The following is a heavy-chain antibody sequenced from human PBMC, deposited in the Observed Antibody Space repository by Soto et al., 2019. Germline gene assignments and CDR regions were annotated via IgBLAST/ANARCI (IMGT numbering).Heavy chain of an antibody. D-gene: IGHD4-17*01. CDR2: IYSGGST. Sequence: GGSLRLSCAASGFTVSSNYMSWVRQAPGKGLEWVSVIYSGGSTYYADSVKGRFTISRDNSKNTLYLQMNSLRAEDTAVYYCARHHDYGDYDDYWGQGILVTVSS. J-gene: IGHJ4*02. CDR1: GFTVSSNY. CDR3: ARHHDYGDYDDY. V-gene: IGHV3-66*04.